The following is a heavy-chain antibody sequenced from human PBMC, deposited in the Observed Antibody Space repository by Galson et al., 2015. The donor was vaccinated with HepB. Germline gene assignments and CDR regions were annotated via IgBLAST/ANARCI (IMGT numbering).Heavy chain of an antibody. V-gene: IGHV3-30-3*01. CDR1: GFTFSTYA. Sequence: SLRLSCAASGFTFSTYAIHWVRRAPGQGLEWVAAISFDGSRQFYADSVRDRFTMSRGNSRNTLYLQLNSLRSEDKAVYYCAKDSSTSVTLLDYWGQGTLVTVSS. CDR2: ISFDGSRQ. D-gene: IGHD4-23*01. J-gene: IGHJ4*02. CDR3: AKDSSTSVTLLDY.